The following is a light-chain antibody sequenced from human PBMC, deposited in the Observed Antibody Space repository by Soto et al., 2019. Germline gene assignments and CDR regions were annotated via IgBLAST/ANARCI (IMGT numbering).Light chain of an antibody. CDR3: MQALQSLT. CDR1: QSLLHNNTYNY. Sequence: EIVMTQSPLTMPVTTGEAAYIXXRSXQSLLHNNTYNYLDWYVQKPGQSPXXFIYFGSNRAPGVPDRFSGSGSGTDFTLKINRVEAEDVGTYYCMQALQSLTFGQGTRLEIK. CDR2: FGS. V-gene: IGKV2-28*01. J-gene: IGKJ5*01.